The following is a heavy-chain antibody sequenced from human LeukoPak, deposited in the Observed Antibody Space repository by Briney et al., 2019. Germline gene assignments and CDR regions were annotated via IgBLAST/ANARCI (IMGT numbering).Heavy chain of an antibody. Sequence: GGSLRLSCAASGFTFSSYWMSWVRKAPGKGLEWVANIKQDGSEKYYVDSVKGRFTISRDNAKNSLYLQMNSLRAEDTAVYYCARAYWDDAFDIWGQGTMVTVSS. V-gene: IGHV3-7*04. D-gene: IGHD2-8*02. CDR2: IKQDGSEK. CDR1: GFTFSSYW. CDR3: ARAYWDDAFDI. J-gene: IGHJ3*02.